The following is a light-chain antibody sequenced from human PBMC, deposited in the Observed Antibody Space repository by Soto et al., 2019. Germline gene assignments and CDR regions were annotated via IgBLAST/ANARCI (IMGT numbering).Light chain of an antibody. V-gene: IGKV3-11*01. J-gene: IGKJ2*01. CDR1: QSVYSS. CDR3: HQCSNWPYT. Sequence: EIVLTQSPATLSLSPGERATLSCRASQSVYSSLAWYRQKPGQAPRLLIYDASNRATGVPGRFSGSGSGTDFTLTISTLEPEDFAVYYCHQCSNWPYTFGQGTKLEIK. CDR2: DAS.